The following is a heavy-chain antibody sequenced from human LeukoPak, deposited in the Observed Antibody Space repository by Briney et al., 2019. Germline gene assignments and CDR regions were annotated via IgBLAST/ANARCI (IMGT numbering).Heavy chain of an antibody. D-gene: IGHD2-15*01. J-gene: IGHJ6*03. Sequence: QPGESLRLSCAASGFSFSGYGMHWVRQAPGKGLEWVAFIRYDGSNEYYADSVKGRFTISRDKSKNTLSLQMNGLRVEDTAVYYCAKVMPPGRIRFYSYYMDVWGKGTTVSVS. V-gene: IGHV3-30*02. CDR1: GFSFSGYG. CDR3: AKVMPPGRIRFYSYYMDV. CDR2: IRYDGSNE.